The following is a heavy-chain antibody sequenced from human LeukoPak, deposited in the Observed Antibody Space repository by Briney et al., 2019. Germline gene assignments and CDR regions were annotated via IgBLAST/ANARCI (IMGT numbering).Heavy chain of an antibody. V-gene: IGHV3-30-3*01. J-gene: IGHJ4*02. D-gene: IGHD6-19*01. CDR3: ARDQGRQWLVRNYFDY. CDR1: GFTFSSYA. CDR2: ISYDGSNK. Sequence: GGSLRLSCAASGFTFSSYAMHWVRQAPGKGLEWVAVISYDGSNKYYADSVKGRFTISRDNSKNTLYLQMNSLRAEDTAVYYCARDQGRQWLVRNYFDYWGQGTLVTVSS.